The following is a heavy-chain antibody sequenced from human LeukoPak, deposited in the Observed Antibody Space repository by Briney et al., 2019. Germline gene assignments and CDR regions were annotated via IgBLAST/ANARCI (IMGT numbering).Heavy chain of an antibody. J-gene: IGHJ4*02. D-gene: IGHD3-22*01. CDR1: GYTFISYA. Sequence: GASVKVSCKASGYTFISYAMNWVRQAPGQGLEWMGWINPNSGGTNYAQKFQGWVTMTRDTSISTAYMELSRLRSDDTAVYYCARGGDSSGYYPEFWVDYWGQGTLVTVSS. CDR2: INPNSGGT. V-gene: IGHV1-2*04. CDR3: ARGGDSSGYYPEFWVDY.